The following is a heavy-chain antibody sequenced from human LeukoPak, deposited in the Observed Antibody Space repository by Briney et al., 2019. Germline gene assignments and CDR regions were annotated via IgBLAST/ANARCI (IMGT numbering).Heavy chain of an antibody. CDR3: AKGAKRVVGATTHWIDP. V-gene: IGHV3-30*18. D-gene: IGHD1-26*01. Sequence: PGGSLRLSCAASGFTFSTYGMHWVHQAPGKGLEWVAVISNDGSNKKYADSVKGRFTISRDNSKNTLYLQMNSLRAEDTAVYYCAKGAKRVVGATTHWIDPWGQGTLVTVSS. CDR1: GFTFSTYG. J-gene: IGHJ5*02. CDR2: ISNDGSNK.